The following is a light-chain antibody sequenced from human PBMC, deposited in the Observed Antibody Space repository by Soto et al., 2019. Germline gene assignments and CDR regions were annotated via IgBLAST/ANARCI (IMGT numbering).Light chain of an antibody. V-gene: IGLV1-40*01. CDR2: GNS. J-gene: IGLJ3*02. Sequence: QAVVTQPPSVSGAPGQRVTISCTGSSSNIGAGYDVHWYQQLPRTGPKLLIYGNSNRPSGVPDRFSGSKSGTSASLAITGLQAEDEADYYCQSYDSSLSGSVFGGGTKLTVL. CDR3: QSYDSSLSGSV. CDR1: SSNIGAGYD.